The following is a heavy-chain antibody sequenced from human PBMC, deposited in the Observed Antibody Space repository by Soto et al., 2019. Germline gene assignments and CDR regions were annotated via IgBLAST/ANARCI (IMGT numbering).Heavy chain of an antibody. CDR2: ISGGGGST. D-gene: IGHD2-15*01. J-gene: IGHJ4*02. V-gene: IGHV3-23*01. CDR3: ARLPGYCSGDSCRIDY. CDR1: GFSFSIYA. Sequence: GGSLRLSCAASGFSFSIYAMNWVRQAPGKGLEWVSGISGGGGSTYHADSVKGRFTISRDNSKNTLYLQMNSLRAEDTAVYFCARLPGYCSGDSCRIDYWGQGTLVTSPQ.